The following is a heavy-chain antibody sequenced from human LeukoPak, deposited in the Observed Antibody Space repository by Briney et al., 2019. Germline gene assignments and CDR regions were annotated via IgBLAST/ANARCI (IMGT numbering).Heavy chain of an antibody. V-gene: IGHV3-23*01. Sequence: GGSLRLSCAASGFTFSSYAMSWVRQAPGKGLEWVSAISGSGGSTYYADSVKGRFTISRDNSKNTLYLQMNSLRAEDTAVYYCAKDPKLDYYDSSGYYPYWGQGTLVTVSS. CDR2: ISGSGGST. D-gene: IGHD3-22*01. CDR3: AKDPKLDYYDSSGYYPY. CDR1: GFTFSSYA. J-gene: IGHJ4*02.